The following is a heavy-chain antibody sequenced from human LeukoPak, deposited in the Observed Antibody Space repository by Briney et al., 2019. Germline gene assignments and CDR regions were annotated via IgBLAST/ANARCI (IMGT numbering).Heavy chain of an antibody. V-gene: IGHV1-46*01. D-gene: IGHD3-22*01. CDR3: ARVFGSYYYDSSGCRMGDY. CDR2: INPSGGST. Sequence: ASVKVSCKASGYTFTSYYMHWVRQAPGQGLEWMGIINPSGGSTSYAQKFQGRVTMTRDTSTSTVYMELSSLRSEDTAVYYCARVFGSYYYDSSGCRMGDYRGQGTLVTVSS. J-gene: IGHJ4*02. CDR1: GYTFTSYY.